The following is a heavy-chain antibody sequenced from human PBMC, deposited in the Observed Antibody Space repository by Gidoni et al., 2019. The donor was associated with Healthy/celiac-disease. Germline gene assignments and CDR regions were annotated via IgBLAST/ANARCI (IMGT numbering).Heavy chain of an antibody. CDR1: GYTFTGYY. V-gene: IGHV1-2*02. CDR3: ASFWSGTELGYYYYGMDV. Sequence: QVQLVQSGAEVKKPGASVKVSCKASGYTFTGYYMHWVRQAPGQGLEWMGWINPNSGGTNYAQKFQGRVTMTRDTSISTAYMELSRLRSDDTAVYYCASFWSGTELGYYYYGMDVWGQGTTVTVSX. D-gene: IGHD3-3*01. CDR2: INPNSGGT. J-gene: IGHJ6*02.